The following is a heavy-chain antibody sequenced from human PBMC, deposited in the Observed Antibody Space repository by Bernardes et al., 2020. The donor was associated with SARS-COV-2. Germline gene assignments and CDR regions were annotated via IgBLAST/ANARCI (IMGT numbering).Heavy chain of an antibody. CDR2: ISAYNGNT. CDR3: ASHGVAGSGSHSGMDV. CDR1: GYTFTSYG. D-gene: IGHD3-10*01. Sequence: VLEKVSCKASGYTFTSYGIGWLRQDPGQRLEWMGWISAYNGNTNYAQKLQGRVTMTTDTSTSTAYMELRSLRSDDTAVYYCASHGVAGSGSHSGMDVWGQGTTVTVSS. V-gene: IGHV1-18*04. J-gene: IGHJ6*02.